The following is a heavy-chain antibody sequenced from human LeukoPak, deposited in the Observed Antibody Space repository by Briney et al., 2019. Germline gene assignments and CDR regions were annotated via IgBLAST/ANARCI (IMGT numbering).Heavy chain of an antibody. D-gene: IGHD3-10*01. CDR1: GGSISSYS. J-gene: IGHJ4*02. Sequence: SETLSLTCTVSGGSISSYSWSWIRQPPGKGLEWIGEINHSGSTNYNPSLKSRVTISVDTSKNQFSLKLSSVTAADTAVYYCARGSRRFGELFYWGQGTLVTVSS. CDR3: ARGSRRFGELFY. CDR2: INHSGST. V-gene: IGHV4-34*01.